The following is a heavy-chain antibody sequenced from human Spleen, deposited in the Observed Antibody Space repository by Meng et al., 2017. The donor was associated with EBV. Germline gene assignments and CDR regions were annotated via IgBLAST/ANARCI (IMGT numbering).Heavy chain of an antibody. D-gene: IGHD3-22*01. CDR1: GFTFTEIS. J-gene: IGHJ4*02. CDR3: ATSDSGGYFYD. CDR2: FDPDDGET. V-gene: IGHV1-24*01. Sequence: QVQRVQAGAEDNKPGASVKVHCNVSGFTFTEISMHWVPQPHGKGLEWMGGFDPDDGETVYAYNFQGRVTVTKDKSADTAYMEMGSLGSEDTAVYYCATSDSGGYFYDWGQGTLVTVSS.